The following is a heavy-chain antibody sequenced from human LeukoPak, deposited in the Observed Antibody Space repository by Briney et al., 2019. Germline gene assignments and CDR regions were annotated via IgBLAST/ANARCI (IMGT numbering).Heavy chain of an antibody. CDR2: ISKDGSNK. Sequence: GRSLRLSCAASGFTFSRYAMHWVRQAPGKGLEWVAVISKDGSNKCYADSVKSRFTISGDNSKNTLYLQMDSLRAEDTAVYYCARDFAWLADYWGQGTLVTVSS. CDR3: ARDFAWLADY. D-gene: IGHD6-19*01. CDR1: GFTFSRYA. J-gene: IGHJ4*02. V-gene: IGHV3-30-3*01.